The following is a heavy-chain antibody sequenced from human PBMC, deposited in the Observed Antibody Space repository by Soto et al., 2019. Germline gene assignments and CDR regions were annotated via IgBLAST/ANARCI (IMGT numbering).Heavy chain of an antibody. J-gene: IGHJ4*02. CDR3: AREFDYYDSSGYFDY. Sequence: SVKVSCKASGGTFSSYAISWVRQAPGQGLEWMGGIIPIFGTANYAQKFQGRVTITADESTSTAYMELSSLRSEDTAVYYCAREFDYYDSSGYFDYWGQGTLVTVSS. CDR1: GGTFSSYA. CDR2: IIPIFGTA. D-gene: IGHD3-22*01. V-gene: IGHV1-69*13.